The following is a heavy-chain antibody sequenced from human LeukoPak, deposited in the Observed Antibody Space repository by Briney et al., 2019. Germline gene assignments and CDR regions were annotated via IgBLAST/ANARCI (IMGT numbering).Heavy chain of an antibody. D-gene: IGHD2-8*01. V-gene: IGHV3-9*01. CDR1: GFTFDDYA. J-gene: IGHJ5*02. Sequence: GGSLRLSCAASGFTFDDYAMHWVRQAPGKGLEWVSGISWNSGSIGYADSVKGRFTISRDNAKNSLYLQMNSLRAEDTALYYCAKSNYCTNGVCHNWFDPWGQGTLVTVSS. CDR3: AKSNYCTNGVCHNWFDP. CDR2: ISWNSGSI.